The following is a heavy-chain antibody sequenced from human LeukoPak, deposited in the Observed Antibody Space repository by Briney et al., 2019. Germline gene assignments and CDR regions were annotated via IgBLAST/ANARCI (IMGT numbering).Heavy chain of an antibody. CDR2: ISAYNGNT. CDR3: ARDQSLWFGDNFDY. Sequence: ASVKVSCKASGYTFTSYYMHWVRQAPGRGLEWMGWISAYNGNTNYAQKLQGRVTMTTDTSTSTAYMELRSLRSDDTAVYYCARDQSLWFGDNFDYWGQGTLVTVSS. CDR1: GYTFTSYY. J-gene: IGHJ4*02. V-gene: IGHV1-18*04. D-gene: IGHD3-10*01.